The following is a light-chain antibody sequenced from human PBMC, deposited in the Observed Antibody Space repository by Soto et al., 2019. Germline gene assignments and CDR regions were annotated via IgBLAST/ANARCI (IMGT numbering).Light chain of an antibody. CDR2: DVS. CDR1: SXDVGGYNY. CDR3: CSYAGSYTWV. V-gene: IGLV2-11*01. J-gene: IGLJ1*01. Sequence: QSALTQPRSVSGSPGQSVTICCTGTSXDVGGYNYVSWYQQHPGKAPKLMIYDVSKRPSGVPDRFSGSKSGNTASLTISGLQAEDEADYYCCSYAGSYTWVFGTGTKVTVL.